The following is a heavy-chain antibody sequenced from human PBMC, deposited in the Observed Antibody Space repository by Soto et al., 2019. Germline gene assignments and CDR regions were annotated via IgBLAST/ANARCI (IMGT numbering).Heavy chain of an antibody. CDR3: AISVNGYLYYFHY. CDR2: INAGNGNT. V-gene: IGHV1-3*01. D-gene: IGHD5-18*01. Sequence: QVQLVQSGAEVKKPGASVKVSCKASGYTFTSYAMHWVRQAPGQRLEWMGWINAGNGNTKYSQKFQGRVTITRDTSARTADMGLSSVRSEDTAVYFSAISVNGYLYYFHYWCHGTLVTVSS. J-gene: IGHJ4*01. CDR1: GYTFTSYA.